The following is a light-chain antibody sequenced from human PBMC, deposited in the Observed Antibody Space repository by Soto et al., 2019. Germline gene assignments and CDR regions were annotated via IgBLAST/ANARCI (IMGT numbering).Light chain of an antibody. Sequence: QSVLTQLPSVSAAPGQKVTISCSGSSSNIGNDYVSWFQQFPGAAPKLLIYHSHKRHSGVPDRFSGSTSGTSATLGITGLQTGDEAVYYCGAWDRSLTAGGFGGVTNLTVL. CDR3: GAWDRSLTAGG. J-gene: IGLJ3*02. CDR2: HSH. V-gene: IGLV1-51*01. CDR1: SSNIGNDY.